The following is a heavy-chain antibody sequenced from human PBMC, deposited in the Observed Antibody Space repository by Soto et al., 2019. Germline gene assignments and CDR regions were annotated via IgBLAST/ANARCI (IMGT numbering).Heavy chain of an antibody. CDR3: ARDHPPKPFYYYYGMDV. V-gene: IGHV1-69*01. Sequence: QVQLVQSGAEVKKPGSSVKVSCKASGGTLSSYAISWVRQAPGQGLEWMGGIIPIFGIANYAQKFHGRVTITADESTSTAYMELSSLRSEDTAVYYCARDHPPKPFYYYYGMDVWAQGTTVTVSS. CDR2: IIPIFGIA. CDR1: GGTLSSYA. J-gene: IGHJ6*02.